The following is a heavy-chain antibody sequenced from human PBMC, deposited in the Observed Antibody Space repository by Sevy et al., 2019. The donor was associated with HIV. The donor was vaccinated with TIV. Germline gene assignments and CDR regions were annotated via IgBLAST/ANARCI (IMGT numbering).Heavy chain of an antibody. CDR3: ARDSTTRPRVLDY. Sequence: SETLSLTCSVSGGSISSYFWTWVRQSPGKGLEWIGNIYFTGNTDYSPSLKSRFTLSLDTSKSQFSLTLKSVTAAETAIYFCARDSTTRPRVLDYWGQGTLVTVSS. CDR2: IYFTGNT. V-gene: IGHV4-59*01. CDR1: GGSISSYF. J-gene: IGHJ4*02. D-gene: IGHD1-1*01.